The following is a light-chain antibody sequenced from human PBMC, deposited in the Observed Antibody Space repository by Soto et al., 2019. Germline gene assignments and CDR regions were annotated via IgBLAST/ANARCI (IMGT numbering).Light chain of an antibody. V-gene: IGKV3-20*01. CDR3: QQYDSTPPT. J-gene: IGKJ1*01. Sequence: EIVLTQSPGTLSLSPGERATLSCRASQSVNSNYLAWYQRKSGQAPRLLIYGASNRATDIPYRFSASGSGTDFTLTITRLEAEDFAVYYCQQYDSTPPTFGQGTKGEVK. CDR2: GAS. CDR1: QSVNSNY.